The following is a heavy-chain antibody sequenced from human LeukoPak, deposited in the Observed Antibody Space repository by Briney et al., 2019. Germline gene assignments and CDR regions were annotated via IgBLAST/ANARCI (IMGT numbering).Heavy chain of an antibody. J-gene: IGHJ4*02. CDR3: AREIFGSGSYTDF. Sequence: PGGSLRLSCAASGFNLDTYAMHWVRQAPGQGLEWVALIWHDGSHKFYSNSVRGQFTISRDNSKNTVYLQMNNLRPDDTAVYYCAREIFGSGSYTDFWGQGTLVTVSS. CDR2: IWHDGSHK. CDR1: GFNLDTYA. V-gene: IGHV3-33*01. D-gene: IGHD3-10*01.